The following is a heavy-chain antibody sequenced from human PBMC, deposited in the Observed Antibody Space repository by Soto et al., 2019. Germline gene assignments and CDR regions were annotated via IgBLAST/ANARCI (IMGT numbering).Heavy chain of an antibody. J-gene: IGHJ6*02. Sequence: AGGSLRLSCATSGFTFSSYPMTWVRQAPGKGLQWVSTISSIDGSTYYADSVKGRFTISRDISTNTLYLQMNSLRAEDTAVYYCARDMWELPVWGAYYGMDVWGQGTTVTVSS. D-gene: IGHD1-26*01. CDR3: ARDMWELPVWGAYYGMDV. CDR2: ISSIDGST. CDR1: GFTFSSYP. V-gene: IGHV3-23*01.